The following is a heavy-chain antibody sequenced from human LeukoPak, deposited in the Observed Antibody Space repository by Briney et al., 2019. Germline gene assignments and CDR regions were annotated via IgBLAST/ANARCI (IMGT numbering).Heavy chain of an antibody. D-gene: IGHD1-20*01. J-gene: IGHJ3*02. CDR1: GYTFTGYY. Sequence: ASVKVSCKASGYTFTGYYMHWVRQAPGQGLEWMGWINPNSGGTNYAQKFQGRVTMTRDTSISTAYMELSRLRSDDTAVYYCARDYNWKGESNIGAFDIWGQGTMVTASS. V-gene: IGHV1-2*02. CDR2: INPNSGGT. CDR3: ARDYNWKGESNIGAFDI.